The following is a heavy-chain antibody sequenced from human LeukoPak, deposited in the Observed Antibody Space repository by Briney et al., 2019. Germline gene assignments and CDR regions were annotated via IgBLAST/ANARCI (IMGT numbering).Heavy chain of an antibody. J-gene: IGHJ4*02. CDR3: AKIFLGGFFDN. Sequence: PGGSLRLSCAASGFNFYNYGMHWVRQAPGKGLEWVAFIRYDGSNKRYADSVNGRFTISRDNSKNTVYLQMDSLRAEDTAMYYCAKIFLGGFFDNWGQGTLVTVSS. CDR1: GFNFYNYG. D-gene: IGHD3-16*01. CDR2: IRYDGSNK. V-gene: IGHV3-30*02.